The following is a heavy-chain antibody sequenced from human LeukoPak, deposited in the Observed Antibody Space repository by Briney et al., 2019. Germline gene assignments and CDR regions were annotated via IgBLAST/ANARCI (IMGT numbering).Heavy chain of an antibody. CDR3: ARKAASATYFDY. Sequence: PSETLSLTCTVSSGSISNYYWSWIRQPAGKGLEWIGRIFTSGSTNYNPSLKSRVTMSVDTSKNQFSLKLSSVTAANTAVYYCARKAASATYFDYWGQGTLVSASS. CDR1: SGSISNYY. D-gene: IGHD2-15*01. V-gene: IGHV4-4*07. CDR2: IFTSGST. J-gene: IGHJ4*02.